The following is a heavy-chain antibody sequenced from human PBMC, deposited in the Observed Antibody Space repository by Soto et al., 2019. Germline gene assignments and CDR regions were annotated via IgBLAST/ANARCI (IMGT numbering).Heavy chain of an antibody. V-gene: IGHV4-34*01. CDR3: ERPTHPYGPSWFDP. D-gene: IGHD3-16*01. CDR1: GGSFSGYY. CDR2: INHSGST. Sequence: SETLSLTCAVYGGSFSGYYWSWIRQPPGKGLEWIGEINHSGSTNYNPSLKSRVTISVDTSKNQFSLKLSSVTAADTAVYYCERPTHPYGPSWFDPWGQGTLVTVSS. J-gene: IGHJ5*02.